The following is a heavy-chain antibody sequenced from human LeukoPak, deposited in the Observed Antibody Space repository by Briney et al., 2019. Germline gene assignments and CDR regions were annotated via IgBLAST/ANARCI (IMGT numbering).Heavy chain of an antibody. J-gene: IGHJ3*02. CDR3: ARDVREAAMVVVDAFDI. CDR1: GFTFSSYA. D-gene: IGHD5-18*01. V-gene: IGHV3-30-3*01. Sequence: PGGSLRLSCAASGFTFSSYAMHWVRQAPGKGLEWVAVISYDGSNKYYADSVKGRFTISRDNSKNTLYLQMNSLRAEDTAVYYCARDVREAAMVVVDAFDIWGQGTMVTVSS. CDR2: ISYDGSNK.